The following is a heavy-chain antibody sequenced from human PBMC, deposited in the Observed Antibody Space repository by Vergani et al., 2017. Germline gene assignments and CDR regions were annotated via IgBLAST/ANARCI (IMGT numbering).Heavy chain of an antibody. D-gene: IGHD6-19*01. Sequence: QVQLVESGGGVVQPGRSLRLSCAASGFTFSSYGMHWVRQAPGKGLEWVAVIWYDGSNKYYADSVKGRFTISRDNSKNTLYLQMNSLRAEDTAVYYCARDXGSGWYGTAYYYYYGMDVWGQGTTVTVSS. CDR1: GFTFSSYG. CDR3: ARDXGSGWYGTAYYYYYGMDV. CDR2: IWYDGSNK. V-gene: IGHV3-33*01. J-gene: IGHJ6*02.